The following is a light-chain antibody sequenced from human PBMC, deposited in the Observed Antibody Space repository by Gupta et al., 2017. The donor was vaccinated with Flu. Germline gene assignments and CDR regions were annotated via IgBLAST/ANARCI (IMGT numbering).Light chain of an antibody. CDR2: AAS. V-gene: IGKV1D-12*01. J-gene: IGKJ4*01. CDR1: QDISTW. CDR3: QQGSSFPLT. Sequence: DIQMTQSPSSVSASVGDRVTITCRASQDISTWLAWYQQKPGKAPKLMIYAASTLESGVPSRFSGSGSGTDFSLTITRLQPEDFPTYYCQQGSSFPLTFGGGTKVEIK.